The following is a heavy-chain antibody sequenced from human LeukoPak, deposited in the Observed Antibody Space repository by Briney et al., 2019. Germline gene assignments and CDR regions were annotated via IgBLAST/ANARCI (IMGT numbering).Heavy chain of an antibody. D-gene: IGHD5-12*01. CDR1: GFTFSSYG. Sequence: GGSLRLSCAASGFTFSSYGMSWVRQAPGKGLEWVSTINGSGGSTYYADSVKGRFTISRDNSKNTLYLQMNSLRAEDTAVYHCAKVKPSSGYAPPDWGQGTLVTVSS. CDR2: INGSGGST. V-gene: IGHV3-23*01. J-gene: IGHJ4*02. CDR3: AKVKPSSGYAPPD.